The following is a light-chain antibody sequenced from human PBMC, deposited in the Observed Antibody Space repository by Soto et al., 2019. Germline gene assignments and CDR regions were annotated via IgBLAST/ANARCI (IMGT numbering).Light chain of an antibody. V-gene: IGKV1-39*01. CDR2: AAS. CDR1: QSISSY. Sequence: DIQMTQSPSSLSASVGDRVTITCRASQSISSYLNWYQQKPGKAPKLLIYAASSLQSGGPSRFRGSGAGTDFTLTISSLQPEDVATYYCQQSYSTPYPFGQGTKLEIK. J-gene: IGKJ2*01. CDR3: QQSYSTPYP.